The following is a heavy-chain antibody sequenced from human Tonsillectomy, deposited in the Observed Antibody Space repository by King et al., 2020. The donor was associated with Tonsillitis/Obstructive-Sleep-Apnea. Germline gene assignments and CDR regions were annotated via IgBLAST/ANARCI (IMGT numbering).Heavy chain of an antibody. CDR2: IYDSGTT. Sequence: QLQESGPGLVKPSETLSLTCSVSGGSISSSSYYWGWIRQPPGKGLEWIRSIYDSGTTYYNPSLKSRVTISVDTSKNQFSLKLSSVTAADTAVYYCAVGATSYWGQGTLVTVSS. V-gene: IGHV4-39*01. CDR3: AVGATSY. D-gene: IGHD1-26*01. J-gene: IGHJ4*02. CDR1: GGSISSSSYY.